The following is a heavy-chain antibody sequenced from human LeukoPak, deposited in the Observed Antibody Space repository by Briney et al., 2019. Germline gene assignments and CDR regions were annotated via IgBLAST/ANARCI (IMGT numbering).Heavy chain of an antibody. V-gene: IGHV3-7*01. CDR1: GFTFSSDW. CDR2: IKQDESEK. J-gene: IGHJ4*02. Sequence: GGSLRLSCAASGFTFSSDWMSWVRQPPGNGLEWVANIKQDESEKYYVDSVKGRFTISRDNAKHSLYLQMNSLRAEDTAVYYCARDKSEGPTKLDSWGQGILVTVSS. CDR3: ARDKSEGPTKLDS. D-gene: IGHD1-1*01.